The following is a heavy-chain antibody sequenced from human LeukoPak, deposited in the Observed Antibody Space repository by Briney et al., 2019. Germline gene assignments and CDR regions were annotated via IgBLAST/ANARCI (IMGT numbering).Heavy chain of an antibody. CDR1: GGSLSGYY. V-gene: IGHV4-34*01. CDR2: INHSGST. D-gene: IGHD5-18*01. CDR3: ARVKLWAHCDY. J-gene: IGHJ4*02. Sequence: SETLSLTCAVYGGSLSGYYWSWIRQPPGEGPEWIGEINHSGSTNYNPSLKSRVTISVDTSKNQFSLKLSSVTAADTAVYYCARVKLWAHCDYWGQGTLVTVSS.